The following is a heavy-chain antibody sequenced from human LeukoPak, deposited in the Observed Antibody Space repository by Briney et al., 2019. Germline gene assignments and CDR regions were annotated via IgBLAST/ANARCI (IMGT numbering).Heavy chain of an antibody. V-gene: IGHV4-61*02. CDR3: ARDPGGNFDAFDI. CDR2: IYTSGST. Sequence: SETLSLTCTVSGGSISSSSYYWSWIRQPAGKGLEWIGRIYTSGSTNYNPSLKSRVTMSVDTSKNQFSLKLSSVTAADTAVYYCARDPGGNFDAFDIWGQGTMVTVSS. J-gene: IGHJ3*02. D-gene: IGHD4-23*01. CDR1: GGSISSSSYY.